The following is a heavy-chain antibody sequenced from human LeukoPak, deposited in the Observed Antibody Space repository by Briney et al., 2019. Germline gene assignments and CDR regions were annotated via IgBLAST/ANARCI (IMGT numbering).Heavy chain of an antibody. J-gene: IGHJ4*02. CDR2: IYTSGST. CDR1: GGSISSGSYY. Sequence: SETLSLTCTVSGGSISSGSYYWSWIRQPAGKGLEWIGRIYTSGSTNYNPSLKSRVTISVDTSKNQFSLKLSSATAADTAVYYCARDANDFWSGYSDYWGQGTLVTVSS. CDR3: ARDANDFWSGYSDY. V-gene: IGHV4-61*02. D-gene: IGHD3-3*01.